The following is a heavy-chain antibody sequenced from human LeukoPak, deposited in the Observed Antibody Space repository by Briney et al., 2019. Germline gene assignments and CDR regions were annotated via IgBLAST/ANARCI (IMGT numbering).Heavy chain of an antibody. J-gene: IGHJ4*02. CDR2: ITPLFGTA. Sequence: SVKVSCKASGGTFSKYTISWVRQRPGQGLEWMGGITPLFGTANYAQKFQGRVTITADESTSTAYMELSSLRSEDTAVYYCARVGPPPRYYYDSSGYYLENDYWGQGTLVTVSS. CDR1: GGTFSKYT. CDR3: ARVGPPPRYYYDSSGYYLENDY. V-gene: IGHV1-69*13. D-gene: IGHD3-22*01.